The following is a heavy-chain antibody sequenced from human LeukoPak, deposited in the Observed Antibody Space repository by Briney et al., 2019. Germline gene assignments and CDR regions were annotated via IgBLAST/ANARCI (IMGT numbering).Heavy chain of an antibody. CDR2: MYTSGVA. V-gene: IGHV4-4*07. Sequence: SEPLSLPCTVSGASINNYYWGGIRQSAGKGLEWIGRMYTSGVAHYNPALKSRATMSVDTSKNQLSLTLSSVTAADRAVYYCARDKGPWASYWYFDLWGRGTLVTVSS. J-gene: IGHJ2*01. D-gene: IGHD7-27*01. CDR1: GASINNYY. CDR3: ARDKGPWASYWYFDL.